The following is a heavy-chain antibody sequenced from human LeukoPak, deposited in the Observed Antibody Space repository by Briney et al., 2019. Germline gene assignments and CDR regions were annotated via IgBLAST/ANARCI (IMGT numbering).Heavy chain of an antibody. CDR1: GGSISSYY. CDR3: ARARVLRFLEWYSLHPLMDV. Sequence: SETLSLTCTVSGGSISSYYWSWIRQPPGKGLEWIGYVYYSGSVNYNPSFKSRVTLSLDTSKNQFSLKLSSVTAADTAVYYCARARVLRFLEWYSLHPLMDVWGKGTTVTVSS. V-gene: IGHV4-59*08. J-gene: IGHJ6*04. CDR2: VYYSGSV. D-gene: IGHD3-3*01.